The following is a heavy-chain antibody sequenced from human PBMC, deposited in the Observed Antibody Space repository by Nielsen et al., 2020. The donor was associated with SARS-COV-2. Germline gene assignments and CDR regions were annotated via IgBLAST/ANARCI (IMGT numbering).Heavy chain of an antibody. CDR1: GGSISSSNW. V-gene: IGHV4-4*02. CDR3: ARSSGYSYGLYYYYYYGMDV. Sequence: SETLSLTCAVSGGSISSSNWWSWVRQPPGKGLEWIGYIYYSGSTNYNPSLKSRVTISVDTSKNQFSLKLSSVTAADTAVYYCARSSGYSYGLYYYYYYGMDVWGQGTTVTVSS. D-gene: IGHD5-18*01. CDR2: IYYSGST. J-gene: IGHJ6*02.